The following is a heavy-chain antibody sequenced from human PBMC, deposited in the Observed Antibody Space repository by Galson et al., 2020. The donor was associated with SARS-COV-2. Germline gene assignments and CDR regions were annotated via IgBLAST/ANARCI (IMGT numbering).Heavy chain of an antibody. CDR1: GFTVSSNY. D-gene: IGHD6-19*01. CDR2: IYSGGST. Sequence: GESLKISCAASGFTVSSNYMSWVRQAPGKGLEWASVIYSGGSTYYADSVKGRFTISRDNSKNTLYLQMNSLRAEDTTVYYCARLAAYTTVAGPYHWYFDLWGRGTLVTVSS. V-gene: IGHV3-53*01. J-gene: IGHJ2*01. CDR3: ARLAAYTTVAGPYHWYFDL.